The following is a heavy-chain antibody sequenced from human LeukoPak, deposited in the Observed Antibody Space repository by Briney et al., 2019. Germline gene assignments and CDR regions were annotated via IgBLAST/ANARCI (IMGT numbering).Heavy chain of an antibody. Sequence: ASVKVSCKASGYTFTGYYMHWVRQAPGQGLEWMGRINPNSGGTNYVQNFQGRVTMTRDTSTSTAYMELSRLTSDDTAVYYCARAAGSSSCPNPFDYWGQGTLVTVSS. D-gene: IGHD6-6*01. V-gene: IGHV1-2*06. J-gene: IGHJ4*02. CDR1: GYTFTGYY. CDR2: INPNSGGT. CDR3: ARAAGSSSCPNPFDY.